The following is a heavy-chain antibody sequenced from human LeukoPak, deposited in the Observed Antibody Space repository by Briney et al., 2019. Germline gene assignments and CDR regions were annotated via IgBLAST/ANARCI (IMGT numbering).Heavy chain of an antibody. CDR3: AKDPDRYEVNYYDSSGYFDY. CDR1: GFTFSSYW. J-gene: IGHJ4*02. Sequence: GGSLRLSCAASGFTFSSYWMSWVRQAPGEGLEWVANIKQDGSEKYYVDSVKGRFTISRDNAKNSLYLQMNSLRAEDTAVYYCAKDPDRYEVNYYDSSGYFDYWGQGTLVTVSS. D-gene: IGHD3-22*01. V-gene: IGHV3-7*01. CDR2: IKQDGSEK.